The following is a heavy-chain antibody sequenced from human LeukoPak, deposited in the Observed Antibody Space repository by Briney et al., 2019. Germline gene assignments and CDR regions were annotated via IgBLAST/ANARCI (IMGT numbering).Heavy chain of an antibody. CDR2: IIPIFGTA. J-gene: IGHJ4*02. CDR1: GGTFSSYA. D-gene: IGHD2-2*01. V-gene: IGHV1-69*13. CDR3: ARGRYCSSTSCYVPSPHFDY. Sequence: ASVKVSCKASGGTFSSYAISWVRQAPGQGLEWMGGIIPIFGTANYAQKFQGRVTITADESTSTAYMELSSLRSEDTAAYYCARGRYCSSTSCYVPSPHFDYWGQGTLVTVSS.